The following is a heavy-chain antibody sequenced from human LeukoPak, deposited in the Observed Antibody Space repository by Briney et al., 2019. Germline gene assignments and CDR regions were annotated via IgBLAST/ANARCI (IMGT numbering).Heavy chain of an antibody. Sequence: SETLSLTCTVSGGSISSYYWSWIRQPPGKGLEWIGYIYYSGSTNYNPSLKSRVTISVDTSKNQFSLKLSSVTAADTAVYYCAFSRPHPMDYWGQGTLVTVPS. V-gene: IGHV4-59*12. CDR2: IYYSGST. D-gene: IGHD2-2*01. J-gene: IGHJ4*02. CDR1: GGSISSYY. CDR3: AFSRPHPMDY.